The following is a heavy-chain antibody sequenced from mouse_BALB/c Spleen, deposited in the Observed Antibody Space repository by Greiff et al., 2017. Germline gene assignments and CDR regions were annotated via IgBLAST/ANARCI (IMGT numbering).Heavy chain of an antibody. J-gene: IGHJ2*01. Sequence: EVQGVESGGGLVQPGGSRKLSCAASGFTFSSFGMHWVRQAPEKGLEWVAYISSGSSTIYYADTVKGRFTISRDNTKNTLFLQMTSLRSEDTAMYYCARDYYGSSYLDYWGQGTTLTVSS. CDR3: ARDYYGSSYLDY. V-gene: IGHV5-17*02. CDR2: ISSGSSTI. CDR1: GFTFSSFG. D-gene: IGHD1-1*01.